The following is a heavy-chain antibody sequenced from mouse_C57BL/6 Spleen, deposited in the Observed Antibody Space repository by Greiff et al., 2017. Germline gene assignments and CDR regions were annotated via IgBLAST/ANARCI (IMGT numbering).Heavy chain of an antibody. D-gene: IGHD1-1*01. Sequence: QVQLQQPGAELVKPGASVKLSCKASGYTFTSYWMHWVEQRPGQGLEWIGMIHPNSGSTNYNEKFKSKATLTVDKSSSTAYMQLSSLTSEDSAVYYCARGDYYGSSDEDWYFDVWGTGTTVTVSS. CDR2: IHPNSGST. CDR3: ARGDYYGSSDEDWYFDV. V-gene: IGHV1-64*01. J-gene: IGHJ1*03. CDR1: GYTFTSYW.